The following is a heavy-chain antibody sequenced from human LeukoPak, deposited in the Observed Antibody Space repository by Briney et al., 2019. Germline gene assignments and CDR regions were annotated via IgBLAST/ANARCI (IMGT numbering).Heavy chain of an antibody. CDR1: GFTFSSYA. V-gene: IGHV3-23*01. CDR3: AKDPPLGDFWSGYYNHY. J-gene: IGHJ4*02. Sequence: QPGGSLRLSCAASGFTFSSYAMSWVRQAPGKGLEWVSAISGSGGSTYYADSVKGRFTISRDNSKNTLYLQMNSLRAEDTAVYYCAKDPPLGDFWSGYYNHYWGQGTLVTVSS. CDR2: ISGSGGST. D-gene: IGHD3-3*01.